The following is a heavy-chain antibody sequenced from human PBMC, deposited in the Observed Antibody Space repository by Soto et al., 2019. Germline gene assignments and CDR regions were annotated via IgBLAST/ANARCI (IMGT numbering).Heavy chain of an antibody. J-gene: IGHJ4*02. Sequence: QITLEESGPPRVKPTQTLTLTCTFSGFSLSTNGVGVGWVRQPPGKALERLALIYWDDDKRSSPSLRSRITITEDTARNQAVLTMHNEDPADKVSYNCGPGAGLQANWNEGSCDFWGEGGLVTVSS. CDR1: GFSLSTNGVG. V-gene: IGHV2-5*02. D-gene: IGHD1-1*01. CDR2: IYWDDDK. CDR3: GPGAGLQANWNEGSCDF.